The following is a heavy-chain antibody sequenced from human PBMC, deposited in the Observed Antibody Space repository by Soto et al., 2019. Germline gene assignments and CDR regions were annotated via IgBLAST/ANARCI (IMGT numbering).Heavy chain of an antibody. CDR3: ARHDYGDYVYWYFDL. Sequence: EVQLLESGGGLVQPGGSLRLSCAASGFTFSSYAMSWVRQAPGKGLEWVSAISSSGSSIYYADSVKGRFTISRDNAKNSLYLQMNSLRAEDTAVYYCARHDYGDYVYWYFDLWGRGTLVTVSS. J-gene: IGHJ2*01. CDR2: ISSSGSSI. CDR1: GFTFSSYA. V-gene: IGHV3-21*01. D-gene: IGHD4-17*01.